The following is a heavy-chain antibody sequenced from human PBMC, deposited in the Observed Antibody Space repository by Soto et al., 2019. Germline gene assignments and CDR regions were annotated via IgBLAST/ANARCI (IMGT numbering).Heavy chain of an antibody. CDR1: GYTFTGYY. CDR2: INPNSGGT. J-gene: IGHJ4*02. D-gene: IGHD2-8*01. Sequence: ASVKVSCKASGYTFTGYYMHWVRQAPGQGLEWMGWINPNSGGTNYAQKFQGWVTMTRDTSISTAYMELSRLRSEDTAVYYCARDPTPYAHFDYWGQGTLVTVSS. V-gene: IGHV1-2*04. CDR3: ARDPTPYAHFDY.